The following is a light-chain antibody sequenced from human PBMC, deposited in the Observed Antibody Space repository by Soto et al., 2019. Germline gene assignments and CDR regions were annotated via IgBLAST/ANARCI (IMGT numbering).Light chain of an antibody. CDR1: SSDVGDYNS. Sequence: QSALTQPRSVSGSPGQSVTVSCIGTSSDVGDYNSVSWYQQHPGKAPKLMIYDVSKRPSGVPDRFSGSKPGNTASLTISGLQAEDEADYYCCSYAGGYSYVFGIGTKVNVL. J-gene: IGLJ1*01. CDR3: CSYAGGYSYV. CDR2: DVS. V-gene: IGLV2-11*01.